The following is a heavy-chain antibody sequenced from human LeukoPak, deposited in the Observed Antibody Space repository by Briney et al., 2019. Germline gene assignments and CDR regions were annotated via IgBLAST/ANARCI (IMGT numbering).Heavy chain of an antibody. CDR1: GFIFNYYG. CDR3: AKVHQQITDCSGGSCYPYYYYYMDV. CDR2: IRYDGSNK. J-gene: IGHJ6*03. D-gene: IGHD2-15*01. V-gene: IGHV3-30*02. Sequence: GGSLRLSCAASGFIFNYYGMHWVRQAPGKGLEWVAFIRYDGSNKYYADFVKGRFTISRDNSKNTLYLQMNSLRAEDTAVYYCAKVHQQITDCSGGSCYPYYYYYMDVWGKGTTVTISS.